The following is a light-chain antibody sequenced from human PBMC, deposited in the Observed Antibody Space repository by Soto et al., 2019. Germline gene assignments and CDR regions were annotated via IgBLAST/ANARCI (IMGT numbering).Light chain of an antibody. J-gene: IGKJ1*01. CDR3: QQNNEWPLT. V-gene: IGKV3-15*01. Sequence: ETVMTQSPDTLSVSPGERATLSCRASQSVGSNLAWYQQKPGQAPRLLIYGASTRATGFPARFSGSGSGTEFTLTISSLQYEDFAVHYCQQNNEWPLTFGQGTKVDIK. CDR1: QSVGSN. CDR2: GAS.